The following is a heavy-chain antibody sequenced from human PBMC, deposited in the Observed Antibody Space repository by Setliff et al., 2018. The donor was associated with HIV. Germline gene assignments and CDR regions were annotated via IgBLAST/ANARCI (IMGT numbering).Heavy chain of an antibody. V-gene: IGHV2-70*04. CDR2: IDWDADK. J-gene: IGHJ4*02. D-gene: IGHD2-2*01. CDR3: AHISRVAYVNIKYYFDY. Sequence: VSGPTLVNPTQTLTLTCTFSGFSLSTSGMRVSWIRQPPGKALEWLARIDWDADKFYTTSLKTRLTISKDTSKNQVVLTMTNMDPVDTATYYCAHISRVAYVNIKYYFDYWGQGTLVTVSS. CDR1: GFSLSTSGMR.